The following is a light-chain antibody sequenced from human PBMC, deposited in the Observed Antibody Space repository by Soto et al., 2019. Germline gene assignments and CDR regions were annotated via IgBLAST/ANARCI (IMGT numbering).Light chain of an antibody. CDR3: QQRGNWPWLT. J-gene: IGKJ4*01. CDR1: RSVNNY. Sequence: EIVLRQSPGTLSLSPGARATLSCRASRSVNNYLAWYQQRPGQAPRLLIYDASNRATGIPARFSGSGSGTDFTLTISSLEPEDSPVYYCQQRGNWPWLTVGGGTRVEIK. V-gene: IGKV3-11*01. CDR2: DAS.